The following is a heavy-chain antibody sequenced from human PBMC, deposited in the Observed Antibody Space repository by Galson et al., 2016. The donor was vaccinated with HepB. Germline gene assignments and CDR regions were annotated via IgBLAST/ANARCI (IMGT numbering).Heavy chain of an antibody. J-gene: IGHJ4*02. CDR1: GPTFKKDG. CDR2: IWYEGSST. Sequence: SLRLSCAASGPTFKKDGMHWVRQAPGKGLEWVAVIWYEGSSTYYGDSVAGRFTISRDNSKNTLYLQMNSLRAEDTAVYYCARHSGDGYFDSWGQGTLVTVSS. V-gene: IGHV3-33*01. CDR3: ARHSGDGYFDS. D-gene: IGHD2-8*01.